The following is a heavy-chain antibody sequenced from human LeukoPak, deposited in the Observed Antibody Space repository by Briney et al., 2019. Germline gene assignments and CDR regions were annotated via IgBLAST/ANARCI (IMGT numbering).Heavy chain of an antibody. CDR3: AKDTARAVAGTDY. CDR2: FSGSDENT. V-gene: IGHV3-23*01. D-gene: IGHD6-19*01. Sequence: GGSLRLSCAASGFTFSNSVVSWVRQAPGKGLEWVSSFSGSDENTHHADSVKGRFTISRDNSKNTLYLQMNSLRAEDTALYYCAKDTARAVAGTDYWGQGTLVTVSS. CDR1: GFTFSNSV. J-gene: IGHJ4*02.